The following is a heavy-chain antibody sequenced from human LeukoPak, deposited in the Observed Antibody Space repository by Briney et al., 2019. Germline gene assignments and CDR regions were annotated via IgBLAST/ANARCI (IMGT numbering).Heavy chain of an antibody. D-gene: IGHD3-10*01. V-gene: IGHV4-59*01. CDR2: IYYSGST. Sequence: SETLSLTCTVSGGSISSYYWSWIRQPPGKGLEWIGYIYYSGSTNYNPSLKSRVTISVDTSKNQFSLKLSSVTAADTAVYYCASYYYGSGSYEVWFDPWGQGTLVTVSS. CDR3: ASYYYGSGSYEVWFDP. J-gene: IGHJ5*02. CDR1: GGSISSYY.